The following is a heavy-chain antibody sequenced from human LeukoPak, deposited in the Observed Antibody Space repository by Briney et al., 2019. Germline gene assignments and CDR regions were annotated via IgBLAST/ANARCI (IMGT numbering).Heavy chain of an antibody. V-gene: IGHV1-69*05. CDR3: AREVYNYFAY. Sequence: SSVKVSCKASGGTVSSYGISGVRQAPGQGVEWMGGIIPIFGTANYAQKFQGRVTITTDESTSTAYMELSSLRSEDTAVYYCAREVYNYFAYWGQGTLVTVSS. CDR2: IIPIFGTA. D-gene: IGHD1-14*01. J-gene: IGHJ4*02. CDR1: GGTVSSYG.